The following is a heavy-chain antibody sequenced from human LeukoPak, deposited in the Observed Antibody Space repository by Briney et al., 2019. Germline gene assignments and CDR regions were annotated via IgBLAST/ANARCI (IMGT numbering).Heavy chain of an antibody. D-gene: IGHD3-10*01. CDR2: TYYRSKWYN. Sequence: SQTLSLTCAISGDSVSSNSAAWNWIRQSPSRGLEWLGRTYYRSKWYNDYAVSVKSRITINPDTSKNQFSLQLNSVTPEDTAVYYCARDSPLKYYYGSGPFDYWGQGILVTVSS. J-gene: IGHJ4*02. V-gene: IGHV6-1*01. CDR1: GDSVSSNSAA. CDR3: ARDSPLKYYYGSGPFDY.